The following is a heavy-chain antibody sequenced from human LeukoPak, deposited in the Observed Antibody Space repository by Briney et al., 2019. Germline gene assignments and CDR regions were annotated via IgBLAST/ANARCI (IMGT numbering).Heavy chain of an antibody. J-gene: IGHJ6*03. Sequence: SETLSLTCSVHRGTFNAYYWSWVRQSPAKGLQWIGECNHRGSAHYSPSLKSRVTISIDTSRSQVSLTLSSVTAADTAVYFCVRGNSGSYWGDSYYYMDVWGKGTTVTVSS. CDR1: RGTFNAYY. CDR2: CNHRGSA. D-gene: IGHD1-26*01. V-gene: IGHV4-34*01. CDR3: VRGNSGSYWGDSYYYMDV.